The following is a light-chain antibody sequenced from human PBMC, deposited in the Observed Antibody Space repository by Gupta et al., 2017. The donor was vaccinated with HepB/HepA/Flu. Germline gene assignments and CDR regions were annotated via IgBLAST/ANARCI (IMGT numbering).Light chain of an antibody. J-gene: IGKJ5*01. Sequence: EIVLTQSPDILSLPPGERATLSCRSSQTISVSYLAWYQQKPGQAPRLVIFGASNRATGIPDRFTASGSGAEFFLTISSVEPEDFAVYYCHQYGRSPRIIFGQGTRLEIK. CDR1: QTISVSY. CDR2: GAS. V-gene: IGKV3-20*01. CDR3: HQYGRSPRII.